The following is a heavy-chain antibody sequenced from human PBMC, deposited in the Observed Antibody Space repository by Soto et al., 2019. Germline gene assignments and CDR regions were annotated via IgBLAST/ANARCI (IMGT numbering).Heavy chain of an antibody. CDR1: GYTLTELS. D-gene: IGHD3-16*02. CDR3: ARERYDYIWGSYRPYYMDV. CDR2: FDPEDGET. V-gene: IGHV1-24*01. Sequence: ASVKVSCKVSGYTLTELSMHWVRQAPGKGLEWMGGFDPEDGETIYAQKFQGRVTMTEDTSTDTAYMELSSLRSEDTAVYYCARERYDYIWGSYRPYYMDVWGKGTTVTVSS. J-gene: IGHJ6*03.